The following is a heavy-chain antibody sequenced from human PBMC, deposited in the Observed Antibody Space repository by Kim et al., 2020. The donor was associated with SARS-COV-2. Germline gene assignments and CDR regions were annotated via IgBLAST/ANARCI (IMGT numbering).Heavy chain of an antibody. V-gene: IGHV4-39*01. CDR2: IYYSGTT. J-gene: IGHJ4*02. CDR3: AADWGFQGQFDY. CDR1: GDSIFGSSHY. Sequence: SETLSLTCDVSGDSIFGSSHYWGWVRQPPGKGLEWIGSIYYSGTTFYSPSLKSRVTLSVDTSKNKFSLRLSSVTAADTAVYYCAADWGFQGQFDYWGLGTRVTVSS. D-gene: IGHD7-27*01.